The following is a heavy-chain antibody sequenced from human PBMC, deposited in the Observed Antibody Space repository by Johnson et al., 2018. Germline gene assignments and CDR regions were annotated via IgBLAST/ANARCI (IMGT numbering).Heavy chain of an antibody. CDR1: GFTFNSYV. CDR2: ISYDGSNK. Sequence: QVQLVESGGGVVQPGRSXRPSCVASGFTFNSYVMHWVRQAPGKGLELVAVISYDGSNKYYADSVKGRFTISRDNSKNTLYLQMNSLRAEDTAVYYCARSKDADYWGQATLVTVSS. CDR3: ARSKDADY. V-gene: IGHV3-30*03. J-gene: IGHJ4*02.